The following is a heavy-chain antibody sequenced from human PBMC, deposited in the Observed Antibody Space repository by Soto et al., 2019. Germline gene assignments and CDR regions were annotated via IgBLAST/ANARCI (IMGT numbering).Heavy chain of an antibody. Sequence: QVQLQESGPGLVKPSQTLSLTCTVSGGSISSGDYYWSWIRQPPGKGLEWIGYIYYSGSTYYNPSLKSRVTRSVDTCQNQFSLKLSSVTAADTAVYYCAGVGGVGATTIDYWGQGTLVTVSS. CDR3: AGVGGVGATTIDY. J-gene: IGHJ4*02. V-gene: IGHV4-30-4*01. CDR1: GGSISSGDYY. D-gene: IGHD3-10*01. CDR2: IYYSGST.